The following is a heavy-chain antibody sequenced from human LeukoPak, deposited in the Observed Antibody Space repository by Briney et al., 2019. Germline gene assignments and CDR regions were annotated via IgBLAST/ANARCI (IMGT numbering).Heavy chain of an antibody. CDR3: ARTFGFGELLLVDY. J-gene: IGHJ4*02. CDR1: GGTVSRYP. D-gene: IGHD3-10*01. Sequence: SVKVSCKASGGTVSRYPISWVRQAPGQGLEWMGGIIPIFGTANYAQKFQGRVTITADESTSTAYMELSRLRSDDTAVYYCARTFGFGELLLVDYWGQGTLVTVSS. CDR2: IIPIFGTA. V-gene: IGHV1-69*01.